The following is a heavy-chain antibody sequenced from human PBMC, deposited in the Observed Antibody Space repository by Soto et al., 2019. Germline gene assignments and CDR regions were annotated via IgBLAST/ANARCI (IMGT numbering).Heavy chain of an antibody. V-gene: IGHV4-59*08. Sequence: PSETLSLTCTVSGGSISSYYWSWIRQPPGKGLEWIGYIYYSGSTNYNPSLKSRVTISVDTSKNQFSLKLSSVTAADTAVYYCARHGDSGELGYYYYGMDVWGQGTTVTVS. CDR1: GGSISSYY. J-gene: IGHJ6*02. CDR3: ARHGDSGELGYYYYGMDV. D-gene: IGHD1-26*01. CDR2: IYYSGST.